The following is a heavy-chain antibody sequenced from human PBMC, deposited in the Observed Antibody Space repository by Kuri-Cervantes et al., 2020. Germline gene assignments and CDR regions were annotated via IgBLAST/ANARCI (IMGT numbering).Heavy chain of an antibody. J-gene: IGHJ1*01. CDR1: GGSISSGGYS. CDR3: ARDVLGYCSGGSCYGTEYFQH. V-gene: IGHV4-30-2*01. CDR2: IYHSGST. Sequence: LRLSCAVSGGSISSGGYSWSWIRQPPGKGLEWIGYIYHSGSTYYNPSLKSRVTISVDRSKNQFSLKLSSVTAADTAVYYRARDVLGYCSGGSCYGTEYFQHWGQGTLVTVSS. D-gene: IGHD2-15*01.